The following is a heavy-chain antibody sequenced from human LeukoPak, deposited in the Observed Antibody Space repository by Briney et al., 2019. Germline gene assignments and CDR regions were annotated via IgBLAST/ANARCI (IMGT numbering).Heavy chain of an antibody. CDR3: AKEPPLYDSSWFDPLPFDY. Sequence: GGSLRLSCAASGFTFSSYGMHWVRQAPGKGLEWVAVISYDGSNKYYADSVKGRFTISRDNSKNTLYLQMNSLRAEDTAVYYCAKEPPLYDSSWFDPLPFDYWGQGTPVTVSS. V-gene: IGHV3-30*18. J-gene: IGHJ4*02. CDR2: ISYDGSNK. D-gene: IGHD3-22*01. CDR1: GFTFSSYG.